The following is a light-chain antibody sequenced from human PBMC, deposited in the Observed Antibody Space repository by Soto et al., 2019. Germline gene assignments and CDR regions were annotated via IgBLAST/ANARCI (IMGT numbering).Light chain of an antibody. CDR3: CSYTGSSVV. CDR1: SSNIGNNY. V-gene: IGLV1-51*01. J-gene: IGLJ2*01. CDR2: DNN. Sequence: QSVLTQSPSVSAAPGQKVTISCSGSSSNIGNNYVSWYQQLPGTAPKLLIYDNNKRPSGASNRFSGSKSGNTASLTISGLQAEDEADYYCCSYTGSSVVFGGGTKLTVL.